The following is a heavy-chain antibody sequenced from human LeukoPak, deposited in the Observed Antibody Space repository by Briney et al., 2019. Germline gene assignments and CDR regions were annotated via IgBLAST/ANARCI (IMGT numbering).Heavy chain of an antibody. Sequence: PSETLSLTCTVSGGSISSSSYYWGWIRQPPGKGLEWIGSIYYSGSTYYNPSLKSRVTISVDTSKNQFSLKLSSVTAADTAVYYCARVDFSLNPGSDYWGQGTLVTVSS. V-gene: IGHV4-39*07. J-gene: IGHJ4*02. D-gene: IGHD2-2*03. CDR1: GGSISSSSYY. CDR2: IYYSGST. CDR3: ARVDFSLNPGSDY.